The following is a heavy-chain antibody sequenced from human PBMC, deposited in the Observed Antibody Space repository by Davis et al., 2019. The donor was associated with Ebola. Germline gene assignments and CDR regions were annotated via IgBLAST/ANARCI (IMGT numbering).Heavy chain of an antibody. J-gene: IGHJ6*02. Sequence: LSLTCAASGFTFSDYYMSWIRQAPGKGLEWVSYISSSGSTIYYADSVKGRFTISRDNAKNSLYLQMNSLRAEDTAVYYCARDRGPSEWLTTYYYYGMDVWGQGTTVTVSS. CDR3: ARDRGPSEWLTTYYYYGMDV. D-gene: IGHD3-3*01. CDR2: ISSSGSTI. V-gene: IGHV3-11*04. CDR1: GFTFSDYY.